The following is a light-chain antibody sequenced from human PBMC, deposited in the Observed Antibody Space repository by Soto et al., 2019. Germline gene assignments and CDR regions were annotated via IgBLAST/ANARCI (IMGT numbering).Light chain of an antibody. CDR1: QRISNW. Sequence: DLQMTQSPSSVSASVGDRVTITCRASQRISNWVAWYQLKPGKAPKLLIYAVSSLQTGVPSRFSGGGSGTDFTLTINNLQPEDFATYYCQQATNFPAFGQGTKVEVK. CDR3: QQATNFPA. J-gene: IGKJ1*01. V-gene: IGKV1-12*01. CDR2: AVS.